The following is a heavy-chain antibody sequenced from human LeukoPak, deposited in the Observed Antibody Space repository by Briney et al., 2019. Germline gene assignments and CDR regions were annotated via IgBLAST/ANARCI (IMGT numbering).Heavy chain of an antibody. Sequence: KTSETLSLTCAVYGGSFSGYYWSWIRQPPGKGLEWIGEINHSGSTNYNPSLKSRVTISVDTSKNQFSLKLSSVTAADTAVYYCARQGGGAFDIWGQGTMVTVSS. J-gene: IGHJ3*02. D-gene: IGHD3-16*01. V-gene: IGHV4-34*01. CDR2: INHSGST. CDR3: ARQGGGAFDI. CDR1: GGSFSGYY.